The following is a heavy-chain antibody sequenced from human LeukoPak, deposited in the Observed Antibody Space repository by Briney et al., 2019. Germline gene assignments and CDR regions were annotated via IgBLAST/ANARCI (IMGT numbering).Heavy chain of an antibody. CDR3: ARAAMVGGFMALYFDY. J-gene: IGHJ4*02. V-gene: IGHV1-18*01. D-gene: IGHD3-10*01. CDR2: ISAYNGNT. Sequence: ASVKVSCKASGYTFTSYGISWVRQAPGQGLEWMGWISAYNGNTNYAQKLQGRVTMTTDTSTGTAYMELRSLRSDDTAVYYCARAAMVGGFMALYFDYWGKGTLVPVSS. CDR1: GYTFTSYG.